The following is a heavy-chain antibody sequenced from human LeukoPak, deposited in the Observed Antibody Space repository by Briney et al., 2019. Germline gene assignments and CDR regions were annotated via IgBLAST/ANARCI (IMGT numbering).Heavy chain of an antibody. Sequence: NPSQTLSLTCTVSGGSISSGDSYWSWIRQPPGKGLEWIGYIYYSGSTYYNPSLKSRVTISLDTSKNQFSLTLSSVTAADTAVYYCARDPDGYKFFDYWGRGSPVTVSS. CDR2: IYYSGST. D-gene: IGHD5-24*01. CDR3: ARDPDGYKFFDY. J-gene: IGHJ4*02. CDR1: GGSISSGDSY. V-gene: IGHV4-30-4*08.